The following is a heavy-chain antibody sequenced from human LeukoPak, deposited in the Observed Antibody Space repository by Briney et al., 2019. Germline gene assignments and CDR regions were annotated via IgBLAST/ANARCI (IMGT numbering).Heavy chain of an antibody. CDR1: GYTFTSYG. V-gene: IGHV1-18*01. Sequence: ASVKVSCKASGYTFTSYGISWVRQAPGQGLEWMGWISAYNGNTNYAQKLQGRVTMTTDTSTSTAYMGLRSLRSDDTAVYYCARAGGTYYYDSSGYEDFDYWGQGTLVTVSS. J-gene: IGHJ4*02. D-gene: IGHD3-22*01. CDR2: ISAYNGNT. CDR3: ARAGGTYYYDSSGYEDFDY.